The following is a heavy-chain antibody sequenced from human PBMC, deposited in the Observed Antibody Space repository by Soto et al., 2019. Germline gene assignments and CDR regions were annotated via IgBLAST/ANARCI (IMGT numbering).Heavy chain of an antibody. CDR2: IIPIFGTA. J-gene: IGHJ6*02. V-gene: IGHV1-69*13. D-gene: IGHD2-2*01. Sequence: ASVKVSCKASGGTFSSYAISWVRQAPGQGLEWMGGIIPIFGTANYAQKFQGRVTITADESTSTAYMELSSLRSEDTAVYYCARGRSVVPSAMGLFYYYYGMDVWGQGTTVTVS. CDR3: ARGRSVVPSAMGLFYYYYGMDV. CDR1: GGTFSSYA.